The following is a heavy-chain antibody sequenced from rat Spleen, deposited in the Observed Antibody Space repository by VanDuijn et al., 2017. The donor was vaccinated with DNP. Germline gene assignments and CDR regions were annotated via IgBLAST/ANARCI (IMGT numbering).Heavy chain of an antibody. CDR1: GYSFTNSY. D-gene: IGHD1-11*01. CDR2: IYTGSGGT. V-gene: IGHV1-43*01. CDR3: AEAGGYSPWYFDY. Sequence: QVQLQQSGAELAKPGSSVKISCKASGYSFTNSYIGWIKQTTGQGLEYIGYIYTGSGGTNYNEKFKGKATLTVDKSSSTTFMQLSSLTPDDSAVYYCAEAGGYSPWYFDYWGQGVMVTVSS. J-gene: IGHJ2*01.